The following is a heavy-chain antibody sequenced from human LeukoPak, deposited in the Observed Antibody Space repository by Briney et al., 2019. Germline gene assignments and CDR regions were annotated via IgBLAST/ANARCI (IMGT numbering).Heavy chain of an antibody. D-gene: IGHD6-13*01. CDR1: GFTFSSYS. CDR2: ISSSSSYI. Sequence: AGYLRLSCAASGFTFSSYSMNWLRQAPGKGLEWVSSISSSSSYIYYADSVKGRFTISRDNAKNSLYLQMNSLRAEDTAVYYCARAIAAAGDAFDIWGQGTMVTVSS. J-gene: IGHJ3*02. CDR3: ARAIAAAGDAFDI. V-gene: IGHV3-21*01.